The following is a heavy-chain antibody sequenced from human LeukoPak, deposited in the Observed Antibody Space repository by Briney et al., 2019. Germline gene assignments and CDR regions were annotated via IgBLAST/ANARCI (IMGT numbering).Heavy chain of an antibody. Sequence: ASVRVSCKASGYTFTSYDINWVRQATGQGLEWMGWMNPNSGNTGYAQKFQGRVTMTRNTSISTAYMELSSLRSEDTAVYYCAREEYYYDSSGYYPYYYYGMDVWGQGTTVTVSS. CDR2: MNPNSGNT. J-gene: IGHJ6*02. V-gene: IGHV1-8*01. CDR3: AREEYYYDSSGYYPYYYYGMDV. CDR1: GYTFTSYD. D-gene: IGHD3-22*01.